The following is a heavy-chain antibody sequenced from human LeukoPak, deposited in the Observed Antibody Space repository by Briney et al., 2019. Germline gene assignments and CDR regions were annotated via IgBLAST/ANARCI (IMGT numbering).Heavy chain of an antibody. CDR3: AGATYYYDSSGYSADY. J-gene: IGHJ4*02. CDR1: GYSVSGIYY. V-gene: IGHV4-38-2*02. CDR2: IYHSGRT. D-gene: IGHD3-22*01. Sequence: PSETLSLTCTVSGYSVSGIYYWGWIRQPPGKGLEWIGNIYHSGRTYYNPSLKSRVTISVDTSKNQFSLKLSSVTAADTAVYYCAGATYYYDSSGYSADYWGQGTLVTVSS.